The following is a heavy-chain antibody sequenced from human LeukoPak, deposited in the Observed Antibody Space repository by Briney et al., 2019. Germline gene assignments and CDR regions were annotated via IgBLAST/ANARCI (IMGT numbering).Heavy chain of an antibody. CDR3: ARAPGHYYYYYYMDV. CDR2: ISSSSSYI. Sequence: GGSLRLSCAASGFTFSSYGMNWVRQAPGKGLEWVSSISSSSSYIYYADSVKGRFTISRDNAKNSLYLQMNSLRAEDTAVYYCARAPGHYYYYYYMDVWGKGTTVTVSS. V-gene: IGHV3-21*01. CDR1: GFTFSSYG. J-gene: IGHJ6*03.